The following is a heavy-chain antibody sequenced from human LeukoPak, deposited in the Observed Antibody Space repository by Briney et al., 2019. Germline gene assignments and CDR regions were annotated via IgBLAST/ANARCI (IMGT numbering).Heavy chain of an antibody. V-gene: IGHV4-61*01. D-gene: IGHD2-8*01. CDR3: ARANGLGKNFDC. Sequence: SETLSLTCTVSGGSVSSGSYYWSWLRQPPGKGLEWIGYIYYSGSTNYNPSLKSRVTISVDTSKNQFSLKLSSVTAADTAVYYCARANGLGKNFDCWGQGTLVTVSS. J-gene: IGHJ4*02. CDR1: GGSVSSGSYY. CDR2: IYYSGST.